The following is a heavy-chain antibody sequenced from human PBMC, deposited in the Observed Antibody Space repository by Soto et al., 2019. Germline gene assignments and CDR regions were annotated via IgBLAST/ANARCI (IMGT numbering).Heavy chain of an antibody. CDR2: ISSRSSYT. J-gene: IGHJ5*01. D-gene: IGHD1-26*01. CDR1: GFNFSDHY. V-gene: IGHV3-11*06. CDR3: ARDLVGAPSGWFDS. Sequence: GYLRVSSTASGFNFSDHYMRWIRQAPRRRLQWVSYISSRSSYTNYADSVKGRFTTSRDNAKNSLYLQINSLRAEDTAVYYCARDLVGAPSGWFDSWGQGTLVTVSS.